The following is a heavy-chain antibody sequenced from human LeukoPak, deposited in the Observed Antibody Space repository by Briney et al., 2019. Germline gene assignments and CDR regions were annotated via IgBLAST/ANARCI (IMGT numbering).Heavy chain of an antibody. J-gene: IGHJ4*02. CDR2: ITGSGISA. V-gene: IGHV3-23*01. CDR1: GFPFSIYG. Sequence: RSGGSLRLSCAASGFPFSIYGMSWVRQAPGKRLEWVSSITGSGISAYYADSLKGRFTISRDNSKNTLYLQMNSLRVEDTAVYYCAKGHSSSWSIMDYWGQGTLVTVSS. D-gene: IGHD6-13*01. CDR3: AKGHSSSWSIMDY.